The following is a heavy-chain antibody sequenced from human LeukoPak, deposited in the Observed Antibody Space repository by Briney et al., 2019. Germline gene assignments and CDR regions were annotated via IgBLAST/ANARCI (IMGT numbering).Heavy chain of an antibody. CDR1: GFTFSNYW. J-gene: IGHJ4*02. V-gene: IGHV3-7*01. CDR3: ATYSGCSSMDF. D-gene: IGHD1-26*01. Sequence: PGGSLRLSCEASGFTFSNYWMSWVRRAPGKGLEWVANIKEDGSAKYYVDSVKGRFTISRDNAMSSLYVQMNSLRAEDTSVYYCATYSGCSSMDFWGQGTLVTVSS. CDR2: IKEDGSAK.